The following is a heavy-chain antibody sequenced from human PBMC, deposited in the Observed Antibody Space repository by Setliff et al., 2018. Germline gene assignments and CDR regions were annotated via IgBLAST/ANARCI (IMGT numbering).Heavy chain of an antibody. CDR1: GYTFTSYG. D-gene: IGHD3-22*01. CDR2: ISAYNGNT. V-gene: IGHV1-18*01. CDR3: ARVGVYYYDSSGYHRSPYYYYYGMDV. Sequence: ASVNVSCKASGYTFTSYGISWVRQAPGQGLEWMGWISAYNGNTNYAQKLQGRVTMTTDTSTSTAYMELRSLRSDDTAVYYCARVGVYYYDSSGYHRSPYYYYYGMDVWGQGTTVTVSS. J-gene: IGHJ6*02.